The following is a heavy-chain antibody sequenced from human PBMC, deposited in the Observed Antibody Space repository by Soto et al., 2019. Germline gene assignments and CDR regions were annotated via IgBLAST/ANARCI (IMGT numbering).Heavy chain of an antibody. CDR2: ISGSGGST. J-gene: IGHJ6*02. D-gene: IGHD3-22*01. Sequence: PGGSLRLSCAASGFTFSSYAMSWVRQAPGKGLEWVSAISGSGGSTYYADSVKGRFTISRDNSKNTLYLQMNSLRAEDTAVYYCAGTPNYYDSSGYNYYYYGMDVWGQGTTVTVSS. CDR1: GFTFSSYA. V-gene: IGHV3-23*01. CDR3: AGTPNYYDSSGYNYYYYGMDV.